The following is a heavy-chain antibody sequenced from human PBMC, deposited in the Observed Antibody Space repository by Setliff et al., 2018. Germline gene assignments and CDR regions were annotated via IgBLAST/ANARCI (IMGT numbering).Heavy chain of an antibody. CDR3: ARGYYYDSSSYSTDYFDY. J-gene: IGHJ4*02. CDR2: VDHSGTT. V-gene: IGHV4-39*07. Sequence: PSETLSLTCTVSGGSLRGNAIFWGWIRQPPGKGLEWIGTVDHSGTTNYNPSLKSRVTISVDTSKNQFSLKLSSVTAADTAMYYCARGYYYDSSSYSTDYFDYWGQGTLVTVSS. CDR1: GGSLRGNAIF. D-gene: IGHD3-22*01.